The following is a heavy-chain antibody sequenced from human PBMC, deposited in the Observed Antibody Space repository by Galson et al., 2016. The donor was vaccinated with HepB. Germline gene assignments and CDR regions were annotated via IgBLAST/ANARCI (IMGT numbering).Heavy chain of an antibody. CDR1: GFTFSDSA. CDR2: IRRKANNYAT. Sequence: SLRLSCAASGFTFSDSAMHWVRQASGNGLEWVGRIRRKANNYATAYAASLKGRFTISRDDSKNTAYLQLNSLKTGDTAVYYCTRRKGKMYYFDDWGQGTLVTVSS. D-gene: IGHD3-16*01. J-gene: IGHJ4*02. CDR3: TRRKGKMYYFDD. V-gene: IGHV3-73*01.